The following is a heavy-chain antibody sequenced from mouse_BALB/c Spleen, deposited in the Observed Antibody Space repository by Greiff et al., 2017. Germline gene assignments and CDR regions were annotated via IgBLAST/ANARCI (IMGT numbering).Heavy chain of an antibody. CDR2: ISYDGSN. V-gene: IGHV3-6*02. CDR3: ASYGNYDYYAMDY. J-gene: IGHJ4*01. CDR1: GYSITSGYY. D-gene: IGHD2-1*01. Sequence: EVKLVESGPGLVKPSQSLSLTCSVTGYSITSGYYWNWIRQFPGNKLEWMGYISYDGSNNYNPSLKNRISITRDTSKNQFFLKLNSVTTEDTATYYCASYGNYDYYAMDYWGQGTSVTVSS.